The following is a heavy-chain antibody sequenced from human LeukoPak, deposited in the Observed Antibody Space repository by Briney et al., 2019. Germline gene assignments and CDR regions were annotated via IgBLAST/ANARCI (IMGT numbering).Heavy chain of an antibody. D-gene: IGHD6-6*01. CDR3: SRLLPSRPDFDFDY. CDR1: GASISSDY. J-gene: IGHJ4*02. Sequence: SETLSLTCTVSGASISSDYWSWIRQPPGRRPEWIGYIYSSGTTKYNPSLQSRVTISIDTSKNQFSLKLMSMTAADTAVYFCSRLLPSRPDFDFDYWGQGTLVTVSS. V-gene: IGHV4-4*09. CDR2: IYSSGTT.